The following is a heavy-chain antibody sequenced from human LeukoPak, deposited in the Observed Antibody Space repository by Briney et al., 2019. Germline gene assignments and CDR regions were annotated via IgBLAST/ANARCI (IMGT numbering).Heavy chain of an antibody. CDR3: AREGRVVAATPGDYFDY. D-gene: IGHD2-15*01. J-gene: IGHJ4*02. V-gene: IGHV1-18*04. Sequence: ASVKVSCKASGYKFTGYYMHWVRQAPGQGLEWMGWISTYNGNTNYAQKLQGRVTMTTDTSTSTAYMELRSLRSDDTAVYYCAREGRVVAATPGDYFDYWGQGTLVTVSS. CDR2: ISTYNGNT. CDR1: GYKFTGYY.